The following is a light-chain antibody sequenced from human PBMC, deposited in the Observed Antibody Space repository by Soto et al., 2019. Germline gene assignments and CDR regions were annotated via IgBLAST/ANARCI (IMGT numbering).Light chain of an antibody. Sequence: DIQMTQSHSTLSASVGDRVTITCLASQSISNWLAWYQQKPGKAPKLLIYDASSLESGVPSRFSGSGSGTEFTLTISSLQPDDFATYYCQQYNSYTWTFGQGTKVDIK. CDR2: DAS. CDR3: QQYNSYTWT. J-gene: IGKJ1*01. CDR1: QSISNW. V-gene: IGKV1-5*01.